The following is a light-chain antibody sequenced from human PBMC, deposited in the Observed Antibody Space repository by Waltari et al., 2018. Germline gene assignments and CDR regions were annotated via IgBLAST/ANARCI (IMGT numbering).Light chain of an antibody. CDR3: QQYDNLPLT. CDR1: QDISNY. Sequence: DFQMTQSPSSLSASVGYRVTITCQASQDISNYLNWYQQKPGKAPKLLIYDASNMETGVPSRFSGSGSGTDFTFTISSLQPEDIATYYCQQYDNLPLTFGPGTKVNIK. CDR2: DAS. J-gene: IGKJ3*01. V-gene: IGKV1-33*01.